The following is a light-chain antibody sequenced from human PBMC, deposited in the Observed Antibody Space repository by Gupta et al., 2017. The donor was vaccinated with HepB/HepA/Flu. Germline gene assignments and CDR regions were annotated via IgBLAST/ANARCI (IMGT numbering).Light chain of an antibody. V-gene: IGKV3-11*01. CDR2: DAS. CDR3: QQRSNWPPMYT. J-gene: IGKJ2*01. CDR1: QSVSSY. Sequence: EIELTHSTATLALSPGERATLSCRASQSVSSYLAWYQQRPGQSPRLLIYDASNRATGIPARFSGSGSGTDFTLTISSLDSEDFAVYYCQQRSNWPPMYTFGQGTKLEIK.